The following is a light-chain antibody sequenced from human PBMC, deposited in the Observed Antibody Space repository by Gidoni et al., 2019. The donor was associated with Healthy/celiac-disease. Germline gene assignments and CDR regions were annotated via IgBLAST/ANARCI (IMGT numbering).Light chain of an antibody. CDR1: QSVSSSY. CDR3: QQYGSSRALT. J-gene: IGKJ4*01. CDR2: GAS. Sequence: EIVLTQSPGTLSLSPGERATLSCRASQSVSSSYLAWYQQKPGQAPRLLIYGASSRATGIPDRFSGSGSGTDFTLTISRLEPEDLAVYYCQQYGSSRALTFGGXTKVEIK. V-gene: IGKV3-20*01.